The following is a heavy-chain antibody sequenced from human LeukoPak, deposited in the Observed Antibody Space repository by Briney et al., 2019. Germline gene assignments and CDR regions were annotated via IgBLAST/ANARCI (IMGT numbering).Heavy chain of an antibody. J-gene: IGHJ4*02. V-gene: IGHV3-23*01. D-gene: IGHD3-22*01. CDR3: AKRGVVIRVIPVGSHKEAYYFDS. CDR1: GFTFSSYA. CDR2: ISDSGGRT. Sequence: GGSLRLSCAASGFTFSSYAMSWVRQAPGKGLEWVAGISDSGGRTKYADSVKGRFTISRDNPKNTLYLQMNSLRAEDTAVYFCAKRGVVIRVIPVGSHKEAYYFDSWGQGALVTVSS.